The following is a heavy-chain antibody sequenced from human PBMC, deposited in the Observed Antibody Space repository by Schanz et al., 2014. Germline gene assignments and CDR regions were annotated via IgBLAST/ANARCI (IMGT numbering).Heavy chain of an antibody. CDR1: GFIFRSFG. V-gene: IGHV3-23*04. CDR2: IGTSGGT. J-gene: IGHJ4*02. D-gene: IGHD3-10*01. Sequence: VQLVESGGGVVQPGKSLRLSCATSGFIFRSFGIHWVRQAPGKGLEWVSTIGTSGGTNYAESVKGRFTISRDNSKNTLYLQMNSLQTEDTAVYYCTADLWFGAVWGVWWGQGTLVTVSS. CDR3: TADLWFGAVWGVW.